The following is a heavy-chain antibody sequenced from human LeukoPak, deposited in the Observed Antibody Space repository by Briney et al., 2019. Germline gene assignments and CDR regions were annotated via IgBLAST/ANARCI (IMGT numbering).Heavy chain of an antibody. J-gene: IGHJ4*02. D-gene: IGHD3-22*01. CDR3: ARAQAALMIGNDY. CDR1: GNTLTESA. CDR2: IIPIFGTA. Sequence: SVRVSCKVSGNTLTESAVHWVRQAPGQGLEWMGGIIPIFGTANYAQKFQGRVTITADESTSTAYMELSSLRSEDTAVYYCARAQAALMIGNDYWGQGTLVTVSS. V-gene: IGHV1-69*13.